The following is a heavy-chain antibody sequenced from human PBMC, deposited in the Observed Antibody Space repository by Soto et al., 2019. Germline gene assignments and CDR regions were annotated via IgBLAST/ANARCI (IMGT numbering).Heavy chain of an antibody. D-gene: IGHD2-15*01. J-gene: IGHJ6*02. CDR1: GFTFRNYA. CDR3: ARGYCSAVGCYVHYYYGFDV. CDR2: ISRNGGSA. Sequence: GGSLRLSCAAAGFTFRNYAMNWVRQAPGKGLELVSSISRNGGSAYYADPVKGRFTISRDNSKNTLYLQMNSLRADDTAVYYCARGYCSAVGCYVHYYYGFDVWGQGTTVTVSS. V-gene: IGHV3-23*01.